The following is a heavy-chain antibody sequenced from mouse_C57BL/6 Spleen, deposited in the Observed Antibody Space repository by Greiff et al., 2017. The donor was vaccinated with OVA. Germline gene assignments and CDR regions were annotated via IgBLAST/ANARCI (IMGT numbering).Heavy chain of an antibody. CDR2: IDPSDSET. Sequence: QVQLQQPGAELVRPGSSVKLSCKASGYTFTSYWMHWVKQRPIQGLEWIGNIDPSDSETHYNQKFKDKATLTVDKSSSTAYMQLSSLTSEDSAVYYCAGMITTVVAYYAMDYWGQGTSVTVSS. V-gene: IGHV1-52*01. CDR3: AGMITTVVAYYAMDY. CDR1: GYTFTSYW. J-gene: IGHJ4*01. D-gene: IGHD1-1*01.